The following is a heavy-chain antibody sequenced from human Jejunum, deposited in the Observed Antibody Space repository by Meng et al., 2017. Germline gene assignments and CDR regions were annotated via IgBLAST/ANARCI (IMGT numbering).Heavy chain of an antibody. CDR2: IYKSVSA. CDR3: ARDNWAKESRDSKQSSWYYYGLDV. Sequence: SETLSPTCTVSGGSIGTFYWSWIRQLPGKGLEWIGYIYKSVSATYNPSLKSRVTMSVDTPKSQIALELTSVTAADTAVFFCARDNWAKESRDSKQSSWYYYGLDVWGLGSSVTVSS. CDR1: GGSIGTFY. J-gene: IGHJ6*02. D-gene: IGHD6-13*01. V-gene: IGHV4-59*01.